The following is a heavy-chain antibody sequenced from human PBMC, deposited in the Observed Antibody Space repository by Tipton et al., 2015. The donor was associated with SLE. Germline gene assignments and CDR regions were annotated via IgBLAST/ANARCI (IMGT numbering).Heavy chain of an antibody. D-gene: IGHD3-3*01. CDR1: GGSISSYY. Sequence: TLSLTCTVSGGSISSYYWSWIRQPPGKGLEWIGYIYTSGSTNYNPSLKSRVTISVDTSKNQFSLKLSSVNAADTAVYYCARVGEYDFWGGYYWDYWGQGTLVTVSS. CDR3: ARVGEYDFWGGYYWDY. V-gene: IGHV4-4*09. J-gene: IGHJ4*02. CDR2: IYTSGST.